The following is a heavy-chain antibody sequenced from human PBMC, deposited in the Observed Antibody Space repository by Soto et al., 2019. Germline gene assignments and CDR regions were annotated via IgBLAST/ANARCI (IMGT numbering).Heavy chain of an antibody. J-gene: IGHJ4*02. CDR2: ISSSSSTI. CDR3: ASGVVPAAMAVNFDY. Sequence: GGSLRLSCAASGFTFSSYSMNWVRQAPGKGLEWVSYISSSSSTIYYADSVKGRFTISRDNAKNSLYLQMNSLRAEDTAVYYCASGVVPAAMAVNFDYWGQGTLVTVSS. CDR1: GFTFSSYS. D-gene: IGHD2-2*01. V-gene: IGHV3-48*01.